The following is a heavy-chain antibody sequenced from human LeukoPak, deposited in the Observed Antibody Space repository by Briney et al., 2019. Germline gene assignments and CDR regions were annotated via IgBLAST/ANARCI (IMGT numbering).Heavy chain of an antibody. CDR3: AILPGYCSSTSCRARSH. J-gene: IGHJ4*02. V-gene: IGHV3-11*04. D-gene: IGHD2-2*01. CDR1: GFIFSDYY. Sequence: NTGGSLRLSCAASGFIFSDYYMSWIRQAPGKGLEWVSYISSSGSTTYYADSVKGRFTISRDNANNTVYLQMNSLRAEDTAVYYCAILPGYCSSTSCRARSHWGQGTLVTVSS. CDR2: ISSSGSTT.